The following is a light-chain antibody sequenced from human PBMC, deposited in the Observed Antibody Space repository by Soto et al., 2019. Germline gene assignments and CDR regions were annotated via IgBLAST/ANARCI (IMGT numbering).Light chain of an antibody. J-gene: IGLJ1*01. CDR1: SSDVGGYKY. Sequence: QSALTQPPSASGSPGQSVTISCTGTSSDVGGYKYVSWYQQHPGKVPKLMIYEVSKRPAGVPDRFSGSKSGNTASLTVSGLQAEDEADYCCRSDGGSNIDYVFGTGAKVTVL. V-gene: IGLV2-8*01. CDR3: RSDGGSNIDYV. CDR2: EVS.